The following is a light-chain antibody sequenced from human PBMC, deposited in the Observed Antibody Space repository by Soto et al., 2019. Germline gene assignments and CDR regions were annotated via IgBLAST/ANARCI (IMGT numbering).Light chain of an antibody. V-gene: IGKV3-20*01. CDR2: GAS. CDR3: HQYGSSPAT. CDR1: QGVSSRY. J-gene: IGKJ1*01. Sequence: EIVLTQSPGTLSLSPGERATLSCRASQGVSSRYLAWYQQRPGQAPRLLIYGASSRATGIPDSFSGSGSGTDFTLTSSRLEPEDFAVYYCHQYGSSPATFGQGTKVEIK.